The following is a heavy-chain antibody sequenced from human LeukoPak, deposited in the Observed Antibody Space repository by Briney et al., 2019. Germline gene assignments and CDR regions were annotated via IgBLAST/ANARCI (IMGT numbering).Heavy chain of an antibody. Sequence: SSETLSLTCAVYGGSFSGYYWSWIRQPPGKGLEWIGEINHSGSTNYNPSLKSRVTISVDTSKNQFSLRLTSVTAADTAVYYCAREGEYYGSGSYCDYWGQGTLVTVSS. CDR1: GGSFSGYY. CDR3: AREGEYYGSGSYCDY. CDR2: INHSGST. V-gene: IGHV4-34*01. D-gene: IGHD3-10*01. J-gene: IGHJ4*02.